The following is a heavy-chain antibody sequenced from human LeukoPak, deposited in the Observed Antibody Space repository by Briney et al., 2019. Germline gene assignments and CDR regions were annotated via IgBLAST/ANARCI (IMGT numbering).Heavy chain of an antibody. D-gene: IGHD3-22*01. CDR2: ISGSGGST. Sequence: GGSLRLSCAASGFTFSSYAMSWVRQAPGKGLEWVSAISGSGGSTYYADSVKGRFTISRDNSKNTLYLQMNSLRAEDTAVYYXXXXXXXXXXXIXVVITNVFDYWGQGTLVTVSS. J-gene: IGHJ4*02. CDR3: XXXXXXXXXXIXVVITNVFDY. V-gene: IGHV3-23*01. CDR1: GFTFSSYA.